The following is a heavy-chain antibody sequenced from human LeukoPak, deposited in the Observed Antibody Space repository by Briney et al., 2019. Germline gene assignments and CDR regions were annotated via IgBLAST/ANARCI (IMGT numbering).Heavy chain of an antibody. D-gene: IGHD1-1*01. Sequence: SETLSLTCTVSGDSISSYYWSWIRQPPGKGLEWIGYISYSGSTNYNPSLESRVTISGDTSKNHFSLKLSSVTAADTAFYYCARQSRGTTARLFDYWGQGTLVTVSS. CDR1: GDSISSYY. CDR3: ARQSRGTTARLFDY. V-gene: IGHV4-59*08. CDR2: ISYSGST. J-gene: IGHJ4*02.